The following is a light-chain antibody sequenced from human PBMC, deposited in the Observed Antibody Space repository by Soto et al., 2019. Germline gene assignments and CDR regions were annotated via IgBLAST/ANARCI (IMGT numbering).Light chain of an antibody. Sequence: QSALTQPASVSGSPGQSITISCTGTSSDVGGYNYVSWYQQHPGKAPKLMIYEVSNRPSGVSNRFFGSKSGNTASLTISGLQAEDEADYYCSSYTSSSTYVFGTGTKLIVL. CDR1: SSDVGGYNY. V-gene: IGLV2-14*01. CDR3: SSYTSSSTYV. J-gene: IGLJ1*01. CDR2: EVS.